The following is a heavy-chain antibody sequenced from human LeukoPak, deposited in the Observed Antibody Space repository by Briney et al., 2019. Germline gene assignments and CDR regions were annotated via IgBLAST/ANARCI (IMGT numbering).Heavy chain of an antibody. Sequence: GGSLRLSCAASGFTFSSYSMNWVRQASGKGLEWVSSISSSSSYIYYADSVKGRFTISRDNAKNSLYLQMNSLRAEDTAVYYCASWEWFLSHYWGQGTLVTVSS. CDR2: ISSSSSYI. D-gene: IGHD3-3*01. CDR1: GFTFSSYS. CDR3: ASWEWFLSHY. J-gene: IGHJ4*02. V-gene: IGHV3-21*01.